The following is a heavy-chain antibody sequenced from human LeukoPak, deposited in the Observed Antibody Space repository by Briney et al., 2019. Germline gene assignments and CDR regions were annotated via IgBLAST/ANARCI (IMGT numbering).Heavy chain of an antibody. D-gene: IGHD1-14*01. V-gene: IGHV5-51*01. Sequence: GESLKISCKGSGYSFTSYWIGWVRQMPGKGLEWMGIIYPGDSDTRYSPSFQGQVTISADKSISTAYLQWSSLKASDTAMYYCASSALGPASDYYYMDVWGKGTTVTVSS. J-gene: IGHJ6*03. CDR3: ASSALGPASDYYYMDV. CDR1: GYSFTSYW. CDR2: IYPGDSDT.